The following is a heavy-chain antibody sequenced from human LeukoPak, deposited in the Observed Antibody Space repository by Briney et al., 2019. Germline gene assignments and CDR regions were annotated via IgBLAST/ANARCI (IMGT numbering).Heavy chain of an antibody. J-gene: IGHJ4*02. CDR1: GFTFSTYN. Sequence: GGSLRLSCAASGFTFSTYNFNWVRQAPGKGLEWISHISSNGNIIYYADSVKGRFTISRDIAKNSLYLQMNSLRVEDTAVYYCARDGWLRGQGTLVTVSS. CDR3: ARDGWL. V-gene: IGHV3-48*01. CDR2: ISSNGNII. D-gene: IGHD5-12*01.